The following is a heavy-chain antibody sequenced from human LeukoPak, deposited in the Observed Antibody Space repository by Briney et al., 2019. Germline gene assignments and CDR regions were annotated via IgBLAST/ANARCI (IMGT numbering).Heavy chain of an antibody. Sequence: ASVKVSCKASGFNFTSSAMQWVRQARGQRLEWIGWIVVGSGNTNYAQKFQERVTITRDMSTSTAYMELSSLRSEDTAVYYCAAVLELSAPFDYWGQGTLVTVSS. CDR1: GFNFTSSA. D-gene: IGHD1-7*01. J-gene: IGHJ4*02. CDR2: IVVGSGNT. CDR3: AAVLELSAPFDY. V-gene: IGHV1-58*02.